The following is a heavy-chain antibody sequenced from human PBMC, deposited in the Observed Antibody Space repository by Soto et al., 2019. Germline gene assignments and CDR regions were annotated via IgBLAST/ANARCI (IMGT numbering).Heavy chain of an antibody. V-gene: IGHV3-23*01. Sequence: EVQLLESGGGLVQPGGSLRLSCAASGFTFSSYAMSWVRQAPGKGLEWVSAISGSGGSTYYADSVKGRFTISRDNSKNTLYLQMNSLIAEDTAVYYCAKAPSPPARGFGELLIWGQGTMVTVSS. CDR2: ISGSGGST. CDR3: AKAPSPPARGFGELLI. J-gene: IGHJ4*02. D-gene: IGHD3-10*01. CDR1: GFTFSSYA.